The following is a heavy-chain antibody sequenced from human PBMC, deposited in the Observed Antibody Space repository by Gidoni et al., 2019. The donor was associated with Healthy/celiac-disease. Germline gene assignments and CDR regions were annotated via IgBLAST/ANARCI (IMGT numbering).Heavy chain of an antibody. J-gene: IGHJ6*02. CDR2: TSYRSKWYN. CDR3: AKDDDFWSGSYYGMDV. Sequence: QVQMQQSGPGRVQPSQTLSLTCAIPGDSVSSNRAAWNWIRQSPSRGLEWLGRTSYRSKWYNDYAVSVKSRITTNPDTSKNQFSLQLNSVTPEDTAVYYCAKDDDFWSGSYYGMDVWGQGTTVTVSS. D-gene: IGHD3-3*01. V-gene: IGHV6-1*01. CDR1: GDSVSSNRAA.